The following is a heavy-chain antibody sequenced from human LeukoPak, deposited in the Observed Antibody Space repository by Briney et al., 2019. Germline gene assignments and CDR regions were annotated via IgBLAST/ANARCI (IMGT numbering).Heavy chain of an antibody. J-gene: IGHJ4*02. Sequence: GGSLRLSCAASGFTFSNYWMSWVRQAPGKGLEWVANINLDGSERHFVHSVKGRFTIARDNARNSLYLQMSSLRAEDTAVYHCARNSRVGFDYWGQGTVVTVSS. CDR2: INLDGSER. V-gene: IGHV3-7*03. D-gene: IGHD4-23*01. CDR3: ARNSRVGFDY. CDR1: GFTFSNYW.